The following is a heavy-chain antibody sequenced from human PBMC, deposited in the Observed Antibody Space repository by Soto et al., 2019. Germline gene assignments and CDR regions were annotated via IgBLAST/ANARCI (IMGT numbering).Heavy chain of an antibody. J-gene: IGHJ4*02. CDR2: IYYSGYT. Sequence: SETLSLTCTVSGGSISSSSSHWGWIRQPPGKGLEWIATIYYSGYTYSNPSLMSRVTTSVDTSKNQFSLKLSSVSAADTAVYYCARSSQSTVTTSDYWGQGTLVNVSS. V-gene: IGHV4-39*01. CDR3: ARSSQSTVTTSDY. D-gene: IGHD4-17*01. CDR1: GGSISSSSSH.